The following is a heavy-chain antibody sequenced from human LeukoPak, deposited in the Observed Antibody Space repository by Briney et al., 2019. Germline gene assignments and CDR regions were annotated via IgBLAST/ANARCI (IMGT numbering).Heavy chain of an antibody. J-gene: IGHJ3*02. D-gene: IGHD6-13*01. CDR1: GGSISSGSYY. CDR2: IYTSGST. CDR3: ARTGIAAAATDDAFDI. V-gene: IGHV4-61*02. Sequence: SETLSLTCTVSGGSISSGSYYWSWIRQPAGKGLEWIGRIYTSGSTNYHPSLKGRVTISVDTSKNQFSLKLSSVTAADTAVYYCARTGIAAAATDDAFDIWGQGTMVTVSS.